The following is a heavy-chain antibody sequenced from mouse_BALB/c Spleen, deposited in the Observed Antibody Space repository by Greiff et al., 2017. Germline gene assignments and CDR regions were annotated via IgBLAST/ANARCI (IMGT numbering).Heavy chain of an antibody. CDR2: ISSGSSTI. J-gene: IGHJ4*01. V-gene: IGHV5-17*02. D-gene: IGHD1-1*01. Sequence: EVKVVESGGGLVQPGGSRKLSCAASGFTFSSFGMHWVRQAPEKGLEWVAYISSGSSTIYYADTVKGRITIARDNPKNTLFLQMTSLRSEDTAMYYCARDYGSSYGAMDYWGQGTSVTVSS. CDR1: GFTFSSFG. CDR3: ARDYGSSYGAMDY.